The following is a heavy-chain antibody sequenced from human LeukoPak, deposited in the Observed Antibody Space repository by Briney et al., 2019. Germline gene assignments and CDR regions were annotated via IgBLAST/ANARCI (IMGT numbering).Heavy chain of an antibody. D-gene: IGHD3-3*01. J-gene: IGHJ4*02. V-gene: IGHV3-23*01. CDR1: GFTFSSYA. Sequence: GGSLRLSCAASGFTFSSYAMSWVRQAPGKGLEWVSAISGSGGSTYYADSVKGRFTISRDNSKNTLYLQMNSLRAEDTAVYYCANPIFGVATMGNDYWGQGTLVTVSS. CDR3: ANPIFGVATMGNDY. CDR2: ISGSGGST.